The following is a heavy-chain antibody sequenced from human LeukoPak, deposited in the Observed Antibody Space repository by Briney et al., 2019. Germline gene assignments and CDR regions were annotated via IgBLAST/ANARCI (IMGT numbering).Heavy chain of an antibody. CDR1: VGTFSRYA. CDR2: SIPIFGTV. Sequence: SVKVSCKASVGTFSRYAIRWVRQAPGQGLEWMGGSIPIFGTVNYAQKFQGSVTITADESTSTAYMELSSLRSEDTAVYYCARAAIAVAGTGGYYYMDDWGKGTTVTVSS. V-gene: IGHV1-69*13. D-gene: IGHD6-19*01. CDR3: ARAAIAVAGTGGYYYMDD. J-gene: IGHJ6*03.